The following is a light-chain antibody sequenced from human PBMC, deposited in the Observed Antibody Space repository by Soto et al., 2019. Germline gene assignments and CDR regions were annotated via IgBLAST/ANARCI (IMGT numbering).Light chain of an antibody. V-gene: IGKV3-20*01. CDR3: QQAATFPLT. CDR2: DTS. J-gene: IGKJ4*01. CDR1: QRPSNSH. Sequence: EIVLTQSPGTLSLSPGERATLSCRASQRPSNSHVAWYLLKPGQAPRLLIFDTSSRATGIPDRFSGSVSGTDFTLTISRLEPEDFATYYCQQAATFPLTFGGGTDVEI.